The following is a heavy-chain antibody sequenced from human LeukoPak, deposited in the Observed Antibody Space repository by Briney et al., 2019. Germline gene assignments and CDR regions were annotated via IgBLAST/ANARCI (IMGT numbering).Heavy chain of an antibody. CDR2: IYHSGST. J-gene: IGHJ4*02. CDR1: GGSISSSNW. D-gene: IGHD4-23*01. CDR3: ASFYGGNFKGDY. V-gene: IGHV4-4*02. Sequence: PSETLSLTCAVSGGSISSSNWWSWVRQPPGKGLEWIGEIYHSGSTNYNPSLKSRVTISVDKSKNQFSLKLSSVTAADTAVYYCASFYGGNFKGDYWGQGSLVTVSS.